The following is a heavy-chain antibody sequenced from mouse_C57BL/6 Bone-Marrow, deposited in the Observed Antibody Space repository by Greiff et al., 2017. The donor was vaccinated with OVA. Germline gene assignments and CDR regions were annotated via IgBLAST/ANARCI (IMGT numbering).Heavy chain of an antibody. Sequence: VQLQQSGPELVKPGASVKISCKASGYAFSSSWMNWVKQRPGKGLEWIGRIYPGDGDTNYNGKFKGKATLTADKSSSTAYMQLSSLTSEDSAVYFCARSGSVTGNYVMDYWGQGTSVTVSS. CDR3: ARSGSVTGNYVMDY. J-gene: IGHJ4*01. CDR2: IYPGDGDT. CDR1: GYAFSSSW. V-gene: IGHV1-82*01. D-gene: IGHD4-1*01.